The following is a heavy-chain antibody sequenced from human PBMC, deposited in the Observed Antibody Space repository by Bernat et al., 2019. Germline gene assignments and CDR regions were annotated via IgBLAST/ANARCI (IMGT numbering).Heavy chain of an antibody. CDR1: GYTFTSYA. CDR3: ATDSTYYYRTGSYWFDP. CDR2: INAGNGNT. J-gene: IGHJ5*02. Sequence: QVQLVQSGAEVKKPGASVKVSCKASGYTFTSYAMHWVRQATGQRLEWMGWINAGNGNTKYSQKFQGRVTITRDTSASTDYMELGSLRSEDTAVYYCATDSTYYYRTGSYWFDPWGQGTLVTVSS. V-gene: IGHV1-3*01. D-gene: IGHD3-10*01.